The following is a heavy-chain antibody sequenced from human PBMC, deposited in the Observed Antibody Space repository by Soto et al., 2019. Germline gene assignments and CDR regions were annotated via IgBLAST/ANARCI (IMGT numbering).Heavy chain of an antibody. D-gene: IGHD3-3*01. V-gene: IGHV3-74*01. CDR2: IDSYGSAT. CDR1: VFTFIRYW. CDR3: ARGWVEGLSRQPPTDY. J-gene: IGHJ4*02. Sequence: PGWSLRLSCASSVFTFIRYWMHWVRQAPGKGLVWVSRIDSYGSATSQVDSVEGRFTISRDNAKNTLYLQMNSLRAEDTAVYYCARGWVEGLSRQPPTDYWGQGTLVTVSS.